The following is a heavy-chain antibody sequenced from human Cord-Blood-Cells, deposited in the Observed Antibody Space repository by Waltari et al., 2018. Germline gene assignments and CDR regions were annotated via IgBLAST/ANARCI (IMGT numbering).Heavy chain of an antibody. CDR3: ARGSSIAASPMYFDY. V-gene: IGHV3-53*01. CDR1: GFTVSSNY. CDR2: IYSGGST. J-gene: IGHJ4*02. D-gene: IGHD6-6*01. Sequence: EVQLVESGGGLIQPGGSLRLSCAASGFTVSSNYMSWVRPAPGKGLEWVSVIYSGGSTYYADSVKGRFTISRDNSKNTLYLQMNSLRAEDTAVYYCARGSSIAASPMYFDYWGQGTLVTVSS.